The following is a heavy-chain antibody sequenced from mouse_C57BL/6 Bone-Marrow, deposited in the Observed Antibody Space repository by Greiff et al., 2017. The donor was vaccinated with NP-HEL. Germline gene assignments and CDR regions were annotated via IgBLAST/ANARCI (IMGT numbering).Heavy chain of an antibody. CDR1: GYTFTSYW. V-gene: IGHV1-53*01. CDR3: ARNEKFIYGNYESVDY. J-gene: IGHJ2*01. CDR2: INPSNGGT. D-gene: IGHD2-1*01. Sequence: QVQLQQPGTELVKPGASVKLSCKASGYTFTSYWMHWVKQRPGQGLEWIGNINPSNGGTNYNEKFKSKATRTVDKSSSTAYMQLSSLTSEDSAVYYCARNEKFIYGNYESVDYWGQGTTLTVSS.